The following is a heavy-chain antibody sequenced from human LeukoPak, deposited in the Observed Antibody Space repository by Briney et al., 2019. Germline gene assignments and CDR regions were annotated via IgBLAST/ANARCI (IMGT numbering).Heavy chain of an antibody. J-gene: IGHJ2*01. Sequence: ASVKVSCKASGYTLTGYCMHWVRQAPGQGLEWLAWINTKSGATNYAQNFQGRVTMTRDTSMSTTYMELKRLRSDDTAVYYCARVYYSNSYDYWYFDLWGRGTLVTVSS. CDR2: INTKSGAT. V-gene: IGHV1-2*02. D-gene: IGHD6-13*01. CDR1: GYTLTGYC. CDR3: ARVYYSNSYDYWYFDL.